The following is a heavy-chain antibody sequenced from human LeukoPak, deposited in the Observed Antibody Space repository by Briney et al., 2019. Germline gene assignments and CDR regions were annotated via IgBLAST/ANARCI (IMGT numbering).Heavy chain of an antibody. V-gene: IGHV1-69*13. CDR3: AIFQGTYGDNDNNF. Sequence: SVKVSCKASGGTFRSFAINWVRQAPGKGLEWMGGIIPMINTPKYAQRFQGRVSITADESTSTGYMEVSSLRSEDTAVYYCAIFQGTYGDNDNNFWGQGTLVTVSS. J-gene: IGHJ4*02. CDR1: GGTFRSFA. CDR2: IIPMINTP. D-gene: IGHD4-17*01.